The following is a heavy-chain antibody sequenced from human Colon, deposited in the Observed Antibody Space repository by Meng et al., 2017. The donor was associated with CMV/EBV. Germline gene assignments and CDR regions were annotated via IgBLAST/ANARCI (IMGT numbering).Heavy chain of an antibody. CDR2: MKPSSGHT. CDR3: ARGSNLRPNQRSTYFYGIDV. J-gene: IGHJ6*02. D-gene: IGHD4-11*01. Sequence: ASVKVSCKASGYTFTTYDINWVRQATGQGLEWMGEMKPSSGHTAYAQRFQGRINMTRDTSISTAYMELSGLRDDDTAVYYCARGSNLRPNQRSTYFYGIDVWGQGTTVTVSS. V-gene: IGHV1-8*01. CDR1: GYTFTTYD.